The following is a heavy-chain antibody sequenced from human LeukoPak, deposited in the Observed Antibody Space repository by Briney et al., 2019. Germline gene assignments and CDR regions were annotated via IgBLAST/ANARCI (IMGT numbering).Heavy chain of an antibody. CDR3: ARHDYGDYGTFDI. D-gene: IGHD4-17*01. J-gene: IGHJ3*02. Sequence: SETLSLTCTASGGSISSSGYYWGWIRQSPGKGLEWIGSIYYSGGTYSNPSLKSRVTISVDTSKNQFSLKLTPVTAADTAVYYCARHDYGDYGTFDIWGQGTMVTVSS. V-gene: IGHV4-39*01. CDR2: IYYSGGT. CDR1: GGSISSSGYY.